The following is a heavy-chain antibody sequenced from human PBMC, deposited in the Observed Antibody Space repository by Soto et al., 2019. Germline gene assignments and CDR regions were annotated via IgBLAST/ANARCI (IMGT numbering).Heavy chain of an antibody. CDR2: IYYSGST. V-gene: IGHV4-30-4*01. CDR1: GGSISSGDYY. J-gene: IGHJ4*02. Sequence: SETLSLTCTVSGGSISSGDYYWSWIRQPPGKGLEWIGYIYYSGSTYYNPSLKSRVTISVDTSKNQFSPKLSSVTAADTAVYYCATQGGILTGYDYWGQGTLVTVSS. CDR3: ATQGGILTGYDY. D-gene: IGHD3-9*01.